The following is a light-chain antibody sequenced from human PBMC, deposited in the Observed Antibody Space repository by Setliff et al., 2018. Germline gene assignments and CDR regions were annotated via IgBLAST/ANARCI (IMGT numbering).Light chain of an antibody. J-gene: IGLJ1*01. V-gene: IGLV1-40*01. CDR1: SSDIGAGFG. CDR3: QSYGGSLSGDV. Sequence: QSVLTQPPSVSGAPGQRVTISCTGSSSDIGAGFGVHWYQQLPGTAPKLLIYGSFNRPSGVPDRFSGSKSGTSASLAITGLQAEDEADYYCQSYGGSLSGDVFGTGTKGTVL. CDR2: GSF.